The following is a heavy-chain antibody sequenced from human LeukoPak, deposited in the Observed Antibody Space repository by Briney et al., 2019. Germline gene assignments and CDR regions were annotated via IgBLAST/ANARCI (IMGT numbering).Heavy chain of an antibody. CDR3: AKTQAAVGKAWFDP. CDR2: ISGSGDST. CDR1: GFTFSNYA. D-gene: IGHD6-13*01. J-gene: IGHJ5*02. V-gene: IGHV3-23*01. Sequence: PGRSLRLSCVASGFTFSNYAMSWVRQAPGKGLEWVSAISGSGDSTFYTDSVKGRFTISRDNSKNTLYLQMNSLRAEDMAVYYCAKTQAAVGKAWFDPWGQGTLVTVSS.